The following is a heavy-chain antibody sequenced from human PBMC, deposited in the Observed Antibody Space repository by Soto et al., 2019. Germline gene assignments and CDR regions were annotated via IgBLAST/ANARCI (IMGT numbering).Heavy chain of an antibody. J-gene: IGHJ6*02. V-gene: IGHV1-69*13. CDR1: GGTFSSYA. CDR2: IIPIFGTA. CDR3: ASRLRIIYYYYGMDV. D-gene: IGHD5-12*01. Sequence: SVKVSCKASGGTFSSYAISWVRQAPGQGLEWMGGIIPIFGTANYAQKFQGRVTITADESTSTAYMELSSLRSEDTAVYYCASRLRIIYYYYGMDVWGQGTTVTVSS.